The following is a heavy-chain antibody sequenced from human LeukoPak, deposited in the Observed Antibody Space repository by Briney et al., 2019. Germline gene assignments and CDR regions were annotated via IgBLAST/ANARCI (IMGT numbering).Heavy chain of an antibody. Sequence: PSETLSLTCTVSGGSISSYYWSWIRQPAGKGLEWIGRMYTSGSTNYNPSLKSRVTMSGDTSKNQFSLKLSSVTAADTAVYYCARTRYDSSGYYLYYYYYYMDVWGKGTTVTVSS. CDR3: ARTRYDSSGYYLYYYYYYMDV. V-gene: IGHV4-4*07. J-gene: IGHJ6*03. CDR1: GGSISSYY. CDR2: MYTSGST. D-gene: IGHD3-22*01.